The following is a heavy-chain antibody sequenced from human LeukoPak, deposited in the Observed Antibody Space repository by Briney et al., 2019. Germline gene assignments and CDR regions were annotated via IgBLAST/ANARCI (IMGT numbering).Heavy chain of an antibody. CDR2: IYYSGST. V-gene: IGHV4-39*07. CDR1: GGSISSSTYF. Sequence: PSETLSLTCTVSGGSISSSTYFWGWIRQPPGKGLEWIGTIYYSGSTYYNPSLKSRVTISVDSSKNQFSLRLSSVTAADTAVYYCARDLIYYDSSGHEGSYADYWGQGTLVTVSS. CDR3: ARDLIYYDSSGHEGSYADY. D-gene: IGHD3-22*01. J-gene: IGHJ4*02.